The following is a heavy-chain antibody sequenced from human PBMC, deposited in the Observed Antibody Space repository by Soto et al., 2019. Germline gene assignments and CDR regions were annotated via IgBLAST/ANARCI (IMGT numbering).Heavy chain of an antibody. CDR2: IIPLFGTT. CDR3: ASREGVAGPATYISPGYYFDC. CDR1: GGTFSKFV. J-gene: IGHJ4*02. V-gene: IGHV1-69*06. Sequence: QVQLVQSAAEVKKPGSSVKVSCRASGGTFSKFVVSWVRQAPGQGLEWMGGIIPLFGTTNYAQKFQGRVTITADKSTTTAYMELSSLRSDDTAVYYCASREGVAGPATYISPGYYFDCWGQGTLVTVSS. D-gene: IGHD2-15*01.